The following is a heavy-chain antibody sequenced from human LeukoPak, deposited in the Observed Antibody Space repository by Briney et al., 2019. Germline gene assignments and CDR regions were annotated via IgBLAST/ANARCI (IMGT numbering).Heavy chain of an antibody. CDR2: IYYSGST. CDR1: GGSISSYY. Sequence: SETLSLTCAVSGGSISSYYWSWIRQPPGKGREWIGYIYYSGSTNYNPSLKSRVTISVDTSKNQFSLKLSSVTAADTAVYYCARDGGTYYYYGMDVWGQGTTVTVSS. V-gene: IGHV4-59*01. J-gene: IGHJ6*02. CDR3: ARDGGTYYYYGMDV. D-gene: IGHD3-3*01.